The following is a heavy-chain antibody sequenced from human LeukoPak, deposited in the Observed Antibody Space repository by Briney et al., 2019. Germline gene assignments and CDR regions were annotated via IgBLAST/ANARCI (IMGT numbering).Heavy chain of an antibody. D-gene: IGHD1-1*01. CDR3: ARGDDFSGDH. CDR1: GFTFSNFW. V-gene: IGHV3-7*04. CDR2: IHPEGNEK. J-gene: IGHJ4*02. Sequence: GGSLRLSCAVSGFTFSNFWMSWVRQAPGRGLEWVANIHPEGNEKYHVESVKGRFIISRDNTKSLLFLQMNGLRVEDTAVYYCARGDDFSGDHWGQGTLVTVSS.